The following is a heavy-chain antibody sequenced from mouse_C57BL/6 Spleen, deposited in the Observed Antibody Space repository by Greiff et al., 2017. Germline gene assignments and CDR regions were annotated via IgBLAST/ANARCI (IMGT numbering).Heavy chain of an antibody. CDR2: IYPGSGST. CDR3: AREGFITTVGLDY. J-gene: IGHJ2*01. D-gene: IGHD1-1*01. CDR1: GYTFTSYW. Sequence: QVQLQQPGAELVKPGASVKMSCKASGYTFTSYWLTWVKQRPGQGLEGIGDIYPGSGSTNYNEKFKSKATLTVDTSSSTAYMQLSSLTSEDSAVYYCAREGFITTVGLDYWGQGTTLTVSS. V-gene: IGHV1-55*01.